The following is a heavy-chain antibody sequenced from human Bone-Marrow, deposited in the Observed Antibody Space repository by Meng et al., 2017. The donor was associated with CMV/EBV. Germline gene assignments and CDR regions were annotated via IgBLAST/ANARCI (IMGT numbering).Heavy chain of an antibody. Sequence: GESLKIPCASSGFTFSRYAMHWVRQAPGKGLGWVAVISYDGSNKYYADSVKGRFTISRDNSKNSLYLQMNSLRAEDTAVYYCATGELVVMTARPHDYWGQGTLVTVSS. CDR3: ATGELVVMTARPHDY. J-gene: IGHJ4*02. CDR1: GFTFSRYA. CDR2: ISYDGSNK. V-gene: IGHV3-30*04. D-gene: IGHD2-21*02.